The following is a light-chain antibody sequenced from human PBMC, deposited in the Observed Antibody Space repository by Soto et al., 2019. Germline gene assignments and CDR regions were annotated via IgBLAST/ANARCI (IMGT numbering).Light chain of an antibody. V-gene: IGLV1-40*01. CDR1: SSNIGAGYD. J-gene: IGLJ2*01. CDR3: QSYDSSLSAL. Sequence: QSVLTQPPSVSGAPGQRVTISCTGSSSNIGAGYDVHGYQQLPGTAPKPLIYGNSNRPSGVPDRFSGSKSGTSASLAITGLQAEDEADYYCQSYDSSLSALFGGGTELTVL. CDR2: GNS.